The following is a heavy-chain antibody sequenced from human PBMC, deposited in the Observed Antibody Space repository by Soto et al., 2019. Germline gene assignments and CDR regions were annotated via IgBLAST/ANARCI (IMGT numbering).Heavy chain of an antibody. Sequence: PSETLSLTCTFSGGSISSSSYYWGWIRQPPGKGLEWIGSIYYSGSTYYNPSLKSRVTISVDTSKNQFSLKLSSVTAADTAVYYCARHTGNYYDRTYFDYWGQGTLVTVSS. CDR1: GGSISSSSYY. CDR3: ARHTGNYYDRTYFDY. J-gene: IGHJ4*02. D-gene: IGHD3-22*01. V-gene: IGHV4-39*01. CDR2: IYYSGST.